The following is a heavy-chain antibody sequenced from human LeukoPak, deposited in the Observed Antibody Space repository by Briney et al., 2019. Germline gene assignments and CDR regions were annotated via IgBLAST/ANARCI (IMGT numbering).Heavy chain of an antibody. V-gene: IGHV3-48*01. CDR3: ARFAAGGSYYYYMDV. CDR1: GFTFSSYT. CDR2: IGTSSTTI. Sequence: GGSLRLSCAASGFTFSSYTMNWVRQPPGKGPEWVSNIGTSSTTIYYADSVKGRFTTSRDNAKNSLYLQMNSLRADDTAVYYCARFAAGGSYYYYMDVWGKGTTVTVSS. J-gene: IGHJ6*03. D-gene: IGHD6-25*01.